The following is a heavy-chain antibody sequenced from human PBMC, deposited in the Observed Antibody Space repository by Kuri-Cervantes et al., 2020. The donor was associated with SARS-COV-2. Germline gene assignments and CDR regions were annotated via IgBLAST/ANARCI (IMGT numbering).Heavy chain of an antibody. V-gene: IGHV3-30*02. D-gene: IGHD6-13*01. CDR1: GFTFSSYG. CDR2: IRYDGSNK. Sequence: GGSLRLSCAASGFTFSSYGMHWVRQAPGKGLEWVAFIRYDGSNKYYADSVEGRFTISRDNSKNTLYLQMNSLRAEDTAVYYCAREQPDATFFDYWGQGTLVTVSS. CDR3: AREQPDATFFDY. J-gene: IGHJ4*02.